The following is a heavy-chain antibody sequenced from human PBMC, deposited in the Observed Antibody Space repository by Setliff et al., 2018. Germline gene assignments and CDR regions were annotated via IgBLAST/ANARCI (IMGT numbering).Heavy chain of an antibody. J-gene: IGHJ4*02. CDR1: AGSISSSSYY. CDR2: IHYSGST. Sequence: SETLSLTCTVSAGSISSSSYYWGWIRQPPGKGLEWIATIHYSGSTYYNPSLKSRVTTSVDTSKNQFSLKLSSVTAADTAVYYCARRGRKSDSRGYYYWTDFDYWGQGALVTVSS. V-gene: IGHV4-39*01. D-gene: IGHD3-22*01. CDR3: ARRGRKSDSRGYYYWTDFDY.